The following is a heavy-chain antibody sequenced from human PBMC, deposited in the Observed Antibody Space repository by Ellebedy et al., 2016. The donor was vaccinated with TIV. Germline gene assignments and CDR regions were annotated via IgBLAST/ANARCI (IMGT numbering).Heavy chain of an antibody. D-gene: IGHD3-3*01. Sequence: AASVKVSCKTSGYTFTSYGISWVRQAPGQGLEWMGWISANNGDTNYAQKFQGRVTMTTDTYTTTVYMELRSLRSDDTAVYYCARDWSGHWGQGTLVTVSS. V-gene: IGHV1-18*04. J-gene: IGHJ4*02. CDR2: ISANNGDT. CDR1: GYTFTSYG. CDR3: ARDWSGH.